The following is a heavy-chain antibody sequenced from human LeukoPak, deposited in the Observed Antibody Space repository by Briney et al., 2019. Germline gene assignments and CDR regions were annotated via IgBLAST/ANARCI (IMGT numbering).Heavy chain of an antibody. CDR3: ARVRTIFGVANFDY. CDR1: GYTFTGYY. Sequence: GASVKVSCKASGYTFTGYYMHWVRQAPGQGLEWMGWINPNSGGTNYAQKFQGRVTMTRDTSISTACMELSRLRSDDTAVYYCARVRTIFGVANFDYWGQGTLVTVSS. J-gene: IGHJ4*02. D-gene: IGHD3-3*01. V-gene: IGHV1-2*02. CDR2: INPNSGGT.